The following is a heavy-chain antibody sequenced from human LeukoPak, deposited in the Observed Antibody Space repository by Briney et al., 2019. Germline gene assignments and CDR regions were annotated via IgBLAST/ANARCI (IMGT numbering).Heavy chain of an antibody. D-gene: IGHD4-17*01. V-gene: IGHV1-69*06. Sequence: GASVKVSCKASGGTFSSYAISWVRQAPGQGLEWMGGIIPIFGTANYAQKFQGRVTITADKSTSTAYMELSSLRSEDTAVYYCARDHYGDYTPRYFDYWGQGTLVTVSS. CDR3: ARDHYGDYTPRYFDY. J-gene: IGHJ4*02. CDR2: IIPIFGTA. CDR1: GGTFSSYA.